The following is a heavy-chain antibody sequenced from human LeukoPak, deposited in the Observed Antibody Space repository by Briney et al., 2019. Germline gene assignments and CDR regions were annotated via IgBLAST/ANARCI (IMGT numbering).Heavy chain of an antibody. J-gene: IGHJ4*02. CDR1: GFTFSSYA. CDR2: ISGSGGST. V-gene: IGHV3-23*01. Sequence: PGGSLRLSCAASGFTFSSYAMSWVRQAPGKGREWVSGISGSGGSTYYADSVKGRFTISRDNSKNTLYLQMNSLRAEDTAVYFFFQAEDGIRDFDWLLHAFLYDYWGQGTLVTVSS. CDR3: FQAEDGIRDFDWLLHAFLYDY. D-gene: IGHD3-9*01.